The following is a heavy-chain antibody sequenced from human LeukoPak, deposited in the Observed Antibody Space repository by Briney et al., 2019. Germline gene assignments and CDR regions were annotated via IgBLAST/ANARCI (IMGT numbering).Heavy chain of an antibody. V-gene: IGHV4-61*02. CDR3: ARDLGGSSGWYGDAFDI. D-gene: IGHD6-19*01. Sequence: SETLSLTCTVSGGSIGSGSYYWSWIRQPAGKGLEWIGRIYTSGSTNYNPSLKSRVTISVDTSKNQFSLKLSSVTAAYTAVYYCARDLGGSSGWYGDAFDIWGQGTMVTVSS. CDR1: GGSIGSGSYY. CDR2: IYTSGST. J-gene: IGHJ3*02.